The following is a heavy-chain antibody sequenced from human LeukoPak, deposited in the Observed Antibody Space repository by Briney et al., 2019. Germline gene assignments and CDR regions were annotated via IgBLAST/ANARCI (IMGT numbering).Heavy chain of an antibody. CDR2: ISSSSSYI. CDR1: GFTFSSYS. J-gene: IGHJ3*02. CDR3: ARGIGWELVDAFDI. Sequence: GGSLRLSCAASGFTFSSYSMNWVRQAPGKGLEWVSSISSSSSYIYYADSVKGRFTISRDNAKNSLYLQMNSLRAEDTAVYYCARGIGWELVDAFDIWGQGTMATVSS. V-gene: IGHV3-21*01. D-gene: IGHD1-26*01.